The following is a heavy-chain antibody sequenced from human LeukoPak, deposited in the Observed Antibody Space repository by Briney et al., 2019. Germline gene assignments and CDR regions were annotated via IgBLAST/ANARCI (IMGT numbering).Heavy chain of an antibody. CDR1: GFTFTDFY. CDR2: IYSGGTT. CDR3: TTRNYYDSSANFDN. J-gene: IGHJ4*02. V-gene: IGHV3-53*01. Sequence: GGSLRLSCAASGFTFTDFYMSWVRRAPGKGLEWVSVIYSGGTTYYADSVKGRFTISRDNSNNTLYLQMNSLRAEDTAVYYCTTRNYYDSSANFDNWGQGTLVTVSS. D-gene: IGHD3-22*01.